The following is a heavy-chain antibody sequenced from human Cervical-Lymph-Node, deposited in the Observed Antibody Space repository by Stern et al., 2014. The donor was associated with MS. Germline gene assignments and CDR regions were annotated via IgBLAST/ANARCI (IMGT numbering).Heavy chain of an antibody. CDR3: ARDVYCTSTSCYTRGEHYYYYGMDV. CDR2: INTGNGSQ. V-gene: IGHV1-3*04. J-gene: IGHJ6*02. D-gene: IGHD2-2*02. Sequence: VQLVESGAEVKKPGASVKVSCKASGYTFTNYALHWVRQAPGQRLEWMGWINTGNGSQKYLEKFQGRVTFTREPSASTAYMNLSSLRSEDTAVYYCARDVYCTSTSCYTRGEHYYYYGMDVWGQGTTVTVSS. CDR1: GYTFTNYA.